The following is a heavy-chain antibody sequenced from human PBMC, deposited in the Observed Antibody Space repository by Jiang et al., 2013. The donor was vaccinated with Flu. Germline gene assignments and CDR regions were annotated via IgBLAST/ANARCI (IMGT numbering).Heavy chain of an antibody. V-gene: IGHV3-23*01. CDR3: ANPIVASTLVPY. D-gene: IGHD5-12*01. J-gene: IGHJ4*02. CDR1: AFTFSSCA. Sequence: VQLLESGGGLVQPGGSLRLSCAASAFTFSSCAMSWVRQAPGKGPEWVSAISASGDNTYYADSVKGRFTISRDNSKNTLYLHMNSLTAEDTAVYSCANPIVASTLVPYWGQGTLVTVSS. CDR2: ISASGDNT.